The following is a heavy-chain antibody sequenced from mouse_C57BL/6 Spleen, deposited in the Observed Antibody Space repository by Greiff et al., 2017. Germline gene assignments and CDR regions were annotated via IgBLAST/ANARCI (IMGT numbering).Heavy chain of an antibody. J-gene: IGHJ4*01. CDR3: ARRGGYGVYAMDY. V-gene: IGHV1-53*01. CDR2: INPSNGGT. D-gene: IGHD2-2*01. CDR1: GYTFTSYW. Sequence: QVQLQQPGTELVKPGASVKLSCKASGYTFTSYWMHWVKQRPGQGLEWIGNINPSNGGTNYNEKFKSKATLTVDKSSSTAYLQLSSLSSEDSAVYYCARRGGYGVYAMDYWGQGTSVTVSS.